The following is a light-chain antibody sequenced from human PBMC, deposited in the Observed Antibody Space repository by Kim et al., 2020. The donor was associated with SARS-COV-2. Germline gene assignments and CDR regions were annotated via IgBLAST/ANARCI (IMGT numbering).Light chain of an antibody. V-gene: IGLV1-40*01. CDR3: QSYGSSLTGSRV. J-gene: IGLJ3*02. CDR2: GNT. Sequence: LTTSCTGSRYNIGAGNDVHLYQHLPGTAAKLLIYGNTKRPSGVPGRFSGSKSGTSASLAITGLQTEDEGTYFCQSYGSSLTGSRVFGEGTQLTVL. CDR1: RYNIGAGND.